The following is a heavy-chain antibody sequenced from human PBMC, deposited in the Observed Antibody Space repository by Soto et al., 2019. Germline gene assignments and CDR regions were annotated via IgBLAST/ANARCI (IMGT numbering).Heavy chain of an antibody. J-gene: IGHJ6*02. CDR1: GHTFNSYS. Sequence: QVQLVQSGTEVKKPGSSVKVSCKASGHTFNSYSINWVRQAPGQGLEWMGRIIPVLDITNLTHKFQGRVSLTADRSTYTTFMDLSSLRSEDTAVYYCTRGASWGYYGLDIWGQGTTVTGSS. CDR2: IIPVLDIT. CDR3: TRGASWGYYGLDI. V-gene: IGHV1-69*02. D-gene: IGHD7-27*01.